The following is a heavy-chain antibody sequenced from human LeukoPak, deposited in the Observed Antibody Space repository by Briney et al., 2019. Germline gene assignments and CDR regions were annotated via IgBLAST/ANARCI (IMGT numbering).Heavy chain of an antibody. CDR1: GGSISSYY. CDR2: IYYSGST. J-gene: IGHJ4*02. V-gene: IGHV4-59*12. CDR3: ARDSVVGSSGYYNV. D-gene: IGHD3-22*01. Sequence: PSETLSLTCTVSGGSISSYYWSWIRQPPGKGLEWIGYIYYSGSTNYNPSLKSRVTISVDTSKNEFSLNLTSVTAADTAVYYCARDSVVGSSGYYNVWGQGTRVTVSS.